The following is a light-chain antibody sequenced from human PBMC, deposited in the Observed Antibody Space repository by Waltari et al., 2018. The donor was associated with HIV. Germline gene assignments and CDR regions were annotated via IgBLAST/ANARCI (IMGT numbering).Light chain of an antibody. V-gene: IGKV1-39*01. CDR2: SAS. Sequence: DIQMTQSPSPLSASLRAIVTITCRASQHIEMYVNLYHQEAGKAPPLLIFSASTLQSGVPSRFSGGRSGTDFTLSISALQPEDSGTYFCQQTYAGPVTFGGGTKLEIK. CDR1: QHIEMY. CDR3: QQTYAGPVT. J-gene: IGKJ4*01.